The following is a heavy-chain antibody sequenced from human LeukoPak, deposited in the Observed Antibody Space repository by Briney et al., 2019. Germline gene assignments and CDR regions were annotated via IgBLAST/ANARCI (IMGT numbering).Heavy chain of an antibody. CDR2: FSCCRSII. D-gene: IGHD7-27*01. CDR3: ARAGSAWDFDY. V-gene: IGHV3-48*02. CDR1: GFTFSIYG. Sequence: QPGGSLRLSCAASGFTFSIYGMHWVRQAPGKGLEWVSFFSCCRSIIYYADSVKGRFTISRDNAKNSLYLPMNRLRDEDTAVYYCARAGSAWDFDYWGQGTLVTVSS. J-gene: IGHJ4*02.